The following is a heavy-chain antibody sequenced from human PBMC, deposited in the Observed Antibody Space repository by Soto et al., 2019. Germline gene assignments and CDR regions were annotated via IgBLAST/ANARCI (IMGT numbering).Heavy chain of an antibody. CDR3: ARGRYGDY. D-gene: IGHD1-1*01. V-gene: IGHV1-18*01. CDR2: ISAHNGNT. CDR1: GYTFTSYG. Sequence: QVHLVQSGAEVKKPGASVKVSCKASGYTFTSYGITWVRQAPGQGLEWMGWISAHNGNTDYAQKLQGRVIVTRDTPTSTAYMELSSLRSDDTAVYYCARGRYGDYWGQGALVTVSS. J-gene: IGHJ4*02.